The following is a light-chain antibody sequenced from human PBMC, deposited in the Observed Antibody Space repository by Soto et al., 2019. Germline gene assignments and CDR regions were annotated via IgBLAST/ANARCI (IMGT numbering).Light chain of an antibody. Sequence: YELTQPPSVSVSPGQTASITCSGDKLGDKYACWYQQKPGQSPVLVIYQDSKRPSGIPERFSGSNSGNTATLTISGTQAMDEADYYCQAWDSSTAVVFGGGTKLTVL. CDR1: KLGDKY. CDR3: QAWDSSTAVV. CDR2: QDS. V-gene: IGLV3-1*01. J-gene: IGLJ2*01.